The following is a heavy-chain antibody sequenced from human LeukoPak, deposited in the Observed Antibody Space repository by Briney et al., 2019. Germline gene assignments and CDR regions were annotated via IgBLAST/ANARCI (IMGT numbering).Heavy chain of an antibody. V-gene: IGHV4-34*01. Sequence: PSETLSLTCAVCGGSFSGYYWSWIRQPPGKGLEWIGEINHSGSTNYNPSLKSRVTISVDTSKNQFSLKLSSVTAADTAVYYCARGNLYSGEYWGQGTLVTVSS. CDR3: ARGNLYSGEY. J-gene: IGHJ4*02. CDR2: INHSGST. CDR1: GGSFSGYY. D-gene: IGHD6-13*01.